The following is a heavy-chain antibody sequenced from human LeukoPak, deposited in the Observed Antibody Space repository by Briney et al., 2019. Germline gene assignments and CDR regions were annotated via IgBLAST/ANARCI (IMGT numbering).Heavy chain of an antibody. CDR2: IYPGDSDT. D-gene: IGHD2-15*01. CDR3: ARAYYCGGGSCKLEY. V-gene: IGHV5-51*01. Sequence: GESLKISCQGSGYSFNSYWIAWVRQMPGKGLEWMGIIYPGDSDTRYSPSFRGQITISADKSINTAYLRWSSLKASGTAMYYCARAYYCGGGSCKLEYWSQGTLVTVSS. CDR1: GYSFNSYW. J-gene: IGHJ4*02.